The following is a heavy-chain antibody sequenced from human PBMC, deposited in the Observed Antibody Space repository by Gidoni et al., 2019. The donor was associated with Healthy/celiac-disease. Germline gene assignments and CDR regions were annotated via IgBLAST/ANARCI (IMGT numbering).Heavy chain of an antibody. CDR1: GFTFSSYG. V-gene: IGHV3-30*18. Sequence: QVQLVESGGGVVQPGRSLRLSCAASGFTFSSYGMHWVRQAPGKGLEWVAVISYDGSNKYYADSVKGRFTISRDNSKNTLYLKMNSLRAEDTAVYYCAKDLSYYDFWSGYRYYYGMDVWGQGTTVTVSS. J-gene: IGHJ6*02. CDR3: AKDLSYYDFWSGYRYYYGMDV. CDR2: ISYDGSNK. D-gene: IGHD3-3*01.